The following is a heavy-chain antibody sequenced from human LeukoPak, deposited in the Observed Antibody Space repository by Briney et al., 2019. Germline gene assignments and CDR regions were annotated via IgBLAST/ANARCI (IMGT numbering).Heavy chain of an antibody. V-gene: IGHV4-30-4*01. D-gene: IGHD3-3*01. CDR1: GGSISSGDYY. Sequence: PSGTLSLTCTVSGGSISSGDYYWSWIRQPPGKGLEWIGYIYCSGSTYYNPSLKSRVTISVDTSKNQFSLKLSSVTAADTAVYYCASSGAYYDFWSGYCNYWGQGTLVTVSS. J-gene: IGHJ4*02. CDR2: IYCSGST. CDR3: ASSGAYYDFWSGYCNY.